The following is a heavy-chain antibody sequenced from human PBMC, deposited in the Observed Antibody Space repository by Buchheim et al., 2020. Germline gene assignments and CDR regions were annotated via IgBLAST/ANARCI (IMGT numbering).Heavy chain of an antibody. CDR1: GFTFSSYA. V-gene: IGHV3-30-3*01. CDR2: ISYDGSNK. J-gene: IGHJ6*02. Sequence: QVQLVESGGGVVQPGRSLRLSCAASGFTFSSYAMPWVRQAPGKGLEWVAVISYDGSNKYYADSVKGRFTISRDNSKTTLYLQMNSLRAEDTAVYYCARCGGTFFYYYGMDVWGQGTT. CDR3: ARCGGTFFYYYGMDV. D-gene: IGHD2-21*01.